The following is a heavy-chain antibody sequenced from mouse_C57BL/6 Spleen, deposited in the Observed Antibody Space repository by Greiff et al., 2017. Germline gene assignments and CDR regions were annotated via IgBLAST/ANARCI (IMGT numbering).Heavy chain of an antibody. CDR1: GYTFISYW. V-gene: IGHV1-53*01. CDR3: ERDGNRFAY. CDR2: INISNGGT. J-gene: IGHJ3*01. Sequence: QVQLKQPGTELVKPGASVKLSCKASGYTFISYWMHWVKQRPGQGLEWIGTINISNGGTNYNGKFKSKATLTVDKSSSTAYMQIISQTSEDSVVYYGERDGNRFAYGGQGTLVTVSA. D-gene: IGHD2-1*01.